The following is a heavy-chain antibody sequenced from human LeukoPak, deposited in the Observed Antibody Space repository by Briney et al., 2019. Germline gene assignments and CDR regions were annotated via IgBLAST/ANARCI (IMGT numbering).Heavy chain of an antibody. J-gene: IGHJ4*02. CDR1: GGXITSTNYF. D-gene: IGHD6-13*01. CDR3: AGRPPSYTTSWYN. Sequence: SETLSLTCTVSGGXITSTNYFWGWIRQPPGKGLEWIGSMYYSGSTYYNPPLKSRVTISADTSKSQFSLKLTSVTAADTAVYYCAGRPPSYTTSWYNWGQGTLVTVSS. CDR2: MYYSGST. V-gene: IGHV4-39*01.